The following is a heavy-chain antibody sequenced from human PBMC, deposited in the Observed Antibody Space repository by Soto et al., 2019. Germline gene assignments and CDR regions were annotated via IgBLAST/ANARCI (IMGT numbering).Heavy chain of an antibody. Sequence: GGSLRLSCAASGFTFSSYSMNWVRQAPGKGLEWVSYISSSSSTIYYADSLKGRFTISRDNAKNSLYLQMSSLRDEDTAVYYCAIDGWDDTGTYGNYFDYWGQGTLVTVSS. CDR3: AIDGWDDTGTYGNYFDY. V-gene: IGHV3-48*02. D-gene: IGHD2-8*01. CDR1: GFTFSSYS. CDR2: ISSSSSTI. J-gene: IGHJ4*02.